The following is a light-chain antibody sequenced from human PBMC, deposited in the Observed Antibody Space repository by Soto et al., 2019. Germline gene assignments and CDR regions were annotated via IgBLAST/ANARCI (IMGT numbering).Light chain of an antibody. CDR2: GNS. CDR1: SSNIGAGYD. J-gene: IGLJ2*01. Sequence: QPVLTQPPSVSGAPGQRGTISCTGSSSNIGAGYDVHWYQQLPGTAPKLLIYGNSNRPSGVPDRFSGTKSGTSASLAITGLQAEDEADYYCQSYDSSLSGYVVFGGGTKLTVL. V-gene: IGLV1-40*01. CDR3: QSYDSSLSGYVV.